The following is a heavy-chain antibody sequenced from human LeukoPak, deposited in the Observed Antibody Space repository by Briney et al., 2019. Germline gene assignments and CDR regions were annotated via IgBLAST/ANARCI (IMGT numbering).Heavy chain of an antibody. CDR1: GFTLSSYW. Sequence: GGSLRLSCAASGFTLSSYWMHWVRQAPGKGLVWVSRINSDGSYTSYADSVKGRFTISRDNAKNTLYLQMNTLRAEDTAVYYCARGPSGYINYWGQGTLVTVSS. D-gene: IGHD5-12*01. CDR3: ARGPSGYINY. J-gene: IGHJ4*02. V-gene: IGHV3-74*01. CDR2: INSDGSYT.